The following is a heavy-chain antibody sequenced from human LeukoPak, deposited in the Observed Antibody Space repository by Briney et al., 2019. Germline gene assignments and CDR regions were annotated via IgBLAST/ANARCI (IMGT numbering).Heavy chain of an antibody. CDR1: GFTFSSYA. D-gene: IGHD6-19*01. V-gene: IGHV3-23*01. CDR2: ISGSGGST. J-gene: IGHJ4*02. Sequence: GGSLRLSCAASGFTFSSYAMSWVRQAPGKGLEWVSAISGSGGSTYYADSVKGRFTISRDNSKNTLYLQMNSLRVEDTAVYYCAKAGLVQDYFDYWGQGTLVTVSS. CDR3: AKAGLVQDYFDY.